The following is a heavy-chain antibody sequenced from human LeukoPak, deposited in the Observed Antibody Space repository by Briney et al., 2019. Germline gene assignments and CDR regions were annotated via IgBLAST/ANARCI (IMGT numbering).Heavy chain of an antibody. CDR2: IYYSGST. V-gene: IGHV4-59*01. CDR1: GGSISSYY. J-gene: IGHJ6*02. Sequence: SETLSLTCTVSGGSISSYYWSWLRQPPGKGLEWIGYIYYSGSTNYNPSLKSRVTISVDTSKNQFSLKLSSVTAADTAVYYCARTGRLKGLSQMDVWGQGTTVTVSS. CDR3: ARTGRLKGLSQMDV. D-gene: IGHD1-14*01.